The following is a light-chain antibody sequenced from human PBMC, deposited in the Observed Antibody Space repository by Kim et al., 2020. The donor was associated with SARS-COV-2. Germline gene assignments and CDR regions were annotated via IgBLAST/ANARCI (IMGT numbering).Light chain of an antibody. V-gene: IGLV3-1*01. CDR3: QAWKV. J-gene: IGLJ2*01. CDR2: QDS. Sequence: SYELTQPPSVSVSPGQTASITCSGDKLGDKYACWYQQKPGQSPVLVIYQDSKRPSGIPERFSGSNSGNTATLTISGTQAMDEAYYYCQAWKVFGGGTQLT. CDR1: KLGDKY.